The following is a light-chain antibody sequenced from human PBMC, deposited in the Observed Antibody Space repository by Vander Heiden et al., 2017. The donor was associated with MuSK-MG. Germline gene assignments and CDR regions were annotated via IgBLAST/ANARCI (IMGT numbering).Light chain of an antibody. Sequence: DIQMTQSPSSLSASVGDRVTITCQASQDISNYLNWYQQKPGKAPKLLIYDASNLETGVPSRFSGSGSGTDFTFTISSLQPEDIATYYCLQDDNLPQTFGGGTKVEIK. V-gene: IGKV1-33*01. CDR1: QDISNY. CDR2: DAS. J-gene: IGKJ4*01. CDR3: LQDDNLPQT.